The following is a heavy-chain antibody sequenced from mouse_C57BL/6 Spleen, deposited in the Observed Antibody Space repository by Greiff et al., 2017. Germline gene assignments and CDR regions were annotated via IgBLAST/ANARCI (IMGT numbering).Heavy chain of an antibody. J-gene: IGHJ4*01. V-gene: IGHV2-9-1*01. D-gene: IGHD1-1*01. CDR2: IWTGGGT. CDR3: ARKGSYGSSYGYAMDY. CDR1: GFSLTSYA. Sequence: QVQLQQSGPGLVAPSPSLSITCTVSGFSLTSYAISWVRQPPGKGLEWLGVIWTGGGTNYNSALKSRLSISKDNSKSHVFLKMNSLQTDDTARYYCARKGSYGSSYGYAMDYWGQGTSVTFAS.